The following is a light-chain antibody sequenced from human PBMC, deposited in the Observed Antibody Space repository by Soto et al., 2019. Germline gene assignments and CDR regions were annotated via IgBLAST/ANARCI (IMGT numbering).Light chain of an antibody. J-gene: IGLJ1*01. CDR3: AAWDDRLNGPSDV. V-gene: IGLV1-44*01. Sequence: QSVLTQPPSVSGTPGQTVTISCSGSTSNIGSNPVNWYQQLPGTAPRLLISTNTQRPSGVPDRFSGSRSGTSASLAISGLQSEDEADYYCAAWDDRLNGPSDVFGTGTKVTVL. CDR2: TNT. CDR1: TSNIGSNP.